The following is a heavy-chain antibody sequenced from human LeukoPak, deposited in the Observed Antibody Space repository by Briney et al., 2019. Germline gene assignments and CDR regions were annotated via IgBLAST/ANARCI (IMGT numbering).Heavy chain of an antibody. D-gene: IGHD6-19*01. Sequence: ASETLSLTCTVSGGSIKSSSYYWGWIRQPPGKGLEWIANIYYSGTTYYNPSLKSRVTTSVDMSKNHCSLRLNSVTAADTAVYYCARQGSGWSGAFDFWGQGTLITVSS. CDR1: GGSIKSSSYY. CDR3: ARQGSGWSGAFDF. CDR2: IYYSGTT. V-gene: IGHV4-39*01. J-gene: IGHJ4*02.